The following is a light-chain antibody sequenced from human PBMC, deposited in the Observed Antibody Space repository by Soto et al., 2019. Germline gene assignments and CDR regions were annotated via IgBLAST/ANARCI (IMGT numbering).Light chain of an antibody. J-gene: IGLJ2*01. V-gene: IGLV1-47*02. CDR2: SND. Sequence: QSVLTQPPSASGTPGQRVTISCSGSSSNIETNDIYWHQQLPGSAPKLLIYSNDQRPSGVPDRFSAYKSCTSASLTISGLRSEDEAEYFCATWDDSLSGVVFGGGTQLTVL. CDR1: SSNIETND. CDR3: ATWDDSLSGVV.